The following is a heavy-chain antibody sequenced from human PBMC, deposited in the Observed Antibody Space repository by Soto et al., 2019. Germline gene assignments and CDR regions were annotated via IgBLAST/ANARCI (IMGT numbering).Heavy chain of an antibody. CDR1: GFTFSSYA. CDR2: ISYDGSNK. CDR3: ARGVAATLSTTPTYYGMDV. Sequence: GGSLRLSCAASGFTFSSYAMHWVRQAPGKGLEWVAVISYDGSNKYYADSVKGRFTISRDNSKNTLYLQMNSLRAEDTAVYYCARGVAATLSTTPTYYGMDVWGQGTTVTVSS. V-gene: IGHV3-30-3*01. J-gene: IGHJ6*02. D-gene: IGHD2-15*01.